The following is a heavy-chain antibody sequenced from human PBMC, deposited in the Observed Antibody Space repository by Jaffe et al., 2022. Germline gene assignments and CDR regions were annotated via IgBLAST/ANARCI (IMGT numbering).Heavy chain of an antibody. CDR1: GYSISSGYY. CDR3: ARDLSPVMRGSGSYLQGWFDP. D-gene: IGHD3-10*01. Sequence: QVQLQESGPGLVKPSETLSLTCAVSGYSISSGYYWGWIRQPPGKGLEWIGSIYHSGSTYYNPSLKSRVTISVDTSKNQFSLKLSSVTAADTAVYYCARDLSPVMRGSGSYLQGWFDPWGQGTLVTVSS. V-gene: IGHV4-38-2*02. CDR2: IYHSGST. J-gene: IGHJ5*02.